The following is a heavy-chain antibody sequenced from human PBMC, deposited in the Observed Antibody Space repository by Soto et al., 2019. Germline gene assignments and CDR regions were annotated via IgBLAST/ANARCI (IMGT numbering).Heavy chain of an antibody. CDR2: IYYSGST. CDR1: GGSINTNSYY. V-gene: IGHV4-39*01. D-gene: IGHD3-22*01. Sequence: SETLSLTCTVSGGSINTNSYYWGGIRQPPGKGLEWIGSIYYSGSTYYNPSLRSRVTISVDTSRNQFSLKLSSVTAADTAVYYCARHPASQYYYDYSGYARELDSWGQGTLVTVSS. CDR3: ARHPASQYYYDYSGYARELDS. J-gene: IGHJ4*02.